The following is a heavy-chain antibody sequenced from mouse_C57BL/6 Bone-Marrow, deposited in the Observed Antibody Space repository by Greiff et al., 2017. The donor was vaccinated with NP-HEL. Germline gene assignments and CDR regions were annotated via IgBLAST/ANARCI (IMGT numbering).Heavy chain of an antibody. V-gene: IGHV1-15*01. J-gene: IGHJ3*01. Sequence: VQLQQSGAELVRPGASVTLSCKASGYTFTDYEMHWVKQTPVHGLEWIGAIDPETGGTAYNQKFKGKALLTADKSSSTAYMELRSLTSEDSAVYYCTRYGYDGSWFAYWGQGTLVTVSA. CDR1: GYTFTDYE. CDR3: TRYGYDGSWFAY. CDR2: IDPETGGT. D-gene: IGHD2-2*01.